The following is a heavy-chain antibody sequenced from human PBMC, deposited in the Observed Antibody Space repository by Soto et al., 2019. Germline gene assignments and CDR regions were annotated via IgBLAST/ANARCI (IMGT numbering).Heavy chain of an antibody. Sequence: QVQLAESGGGVVQPGRSLRLSCAASGFTFSSYAMHWVRQAPGKGLEWVAVISHDGSNKYYAHSVKGRFTISRDNSKNTLYLQMNSLRVEDTAVYYCARDRVIIWGAFDIWGQGTMVTVSS. J-gene: IGHJ3*02. D-gene: IGHD3-3*01. CDR2: ISHDGSNK. CDR3: ARDRVIIWGAFDI. V-gene: IGHV3-30-3*01. CDR1: GFTFSSYA.